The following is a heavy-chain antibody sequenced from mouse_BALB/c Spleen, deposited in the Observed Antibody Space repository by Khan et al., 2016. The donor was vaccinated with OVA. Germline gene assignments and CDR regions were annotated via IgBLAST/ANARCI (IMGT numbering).Heavy chain of an antibody. D-gene: IGHD2-1*01. V-gene: IGHV1S81*02. Sequence: QVQLQQPGAELVKPGASVKLSCKASGYTFTSYWMLWVKLRPGQGFEWIGEINPNNGGTNYNEKFKRKATLTVDKSSSTAYMQLSSLTSEDSAVYYCTIGNYPYYAMDYWGQGTSVTVSS. CDR3: TIGNYPYYAMDY. CDR2: INPNNGGT. J-gene: IGHJ4*01. CDR1: GYTFTSYW.